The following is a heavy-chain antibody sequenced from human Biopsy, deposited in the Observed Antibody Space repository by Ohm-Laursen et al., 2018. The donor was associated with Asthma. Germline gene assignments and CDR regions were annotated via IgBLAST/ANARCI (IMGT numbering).Heavy chain of an antibody. J-gene: IGHJ6*02. V-gene: IGHV1-69*13. Sequence: SVKVSCKASGGTFSSYAISWVRQAPGQGLEWMGGIIPIFGTANYAQKFQGRATITADESTSTAYMELSSLRSEDTAVYYCAESDYYGSGYYYGMDVWGQGTTVTVSS. CDR3: AESDYYGSGYYYGMDV. CDR2: IIPIFGTA. CDR1: GGTFSSYA. D-gene: IGHD3-10*01.